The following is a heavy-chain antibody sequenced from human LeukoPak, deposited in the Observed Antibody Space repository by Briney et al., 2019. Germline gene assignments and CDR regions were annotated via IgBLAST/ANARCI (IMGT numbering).Heavy chain of an antibody. V-gene: IGHV3-23*01. CDR2: ISGSGGST. CDR3: ARGMGSVDY. D-gene: IGHD1-26*01. CDR1: GFTFSTNA. J-gene: IGHJ4*02. Sequence: GGSLRLSCAASGFTFSTNAMPWVRQAPGKGLEWVSAISGSGGSTYYVDSVKGRFTISRDNSKNTLYLQMNSLRAEDTAVYYCARGMGSVDYWGQGTLVTVSS.